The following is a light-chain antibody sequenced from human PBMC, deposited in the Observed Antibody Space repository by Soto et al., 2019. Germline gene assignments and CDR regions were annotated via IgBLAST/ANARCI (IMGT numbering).Light chain of an antibody. V-gene: IGKV1-6*01. CDR3: LQDYTYPWT. Sequence: AIQMTQSPSSLSASVGDRVTITCRASQASRNALGWYQQKPGKAPNILIFGASNLQAGVPVRFSASGSGTNFTLTISNLQPEDFASYYCLQDYTYPWTFGQGTKVDI. CDR2: GAS. CDR1: QASRNA. J-gene: IGKJ1*01.